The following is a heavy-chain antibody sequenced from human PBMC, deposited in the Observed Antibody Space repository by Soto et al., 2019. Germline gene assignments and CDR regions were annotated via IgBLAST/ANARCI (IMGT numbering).Heavy chain of an antibody. CDR2: IYCDDDK. CDR3: AHSTKESLDYDILTGYYDY. Sequence: ESGPTLVNPTQTLTLTCPFSWFSPSTSGGGVGWIRQPPGKALVWLALIYCDDDKRYSPSLKSRLTITKDTSKNQVVLTMTNMDPVDTATYYCAHSTKESLDYDILTGYYDYWGQGTLVTVSS. V-gene: IGHV2-5*02. J-gene: IGHJ4*02. CDR1: WFSPSTSGGG. D-gene: IGHD3-9*01.